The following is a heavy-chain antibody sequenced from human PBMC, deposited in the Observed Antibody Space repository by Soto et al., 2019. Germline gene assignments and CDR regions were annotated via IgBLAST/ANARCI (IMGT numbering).Heavy chain of an antibody. CDR3: AKDRGSGSYAANYYYYGMDV. CDR2: INCSSGCI. V-gene: IGHV3-9*01. D-gene: IGHD3-10*01. Sequence: SLRLSCAASGFTFDDYAMSWIRQAPGKGLEWVSCINCSSGCISYADSVKGRFTISRDNAKTSLYLQMNSLRAEDTALYYCAKDRGSGSYAANYYYYGMDVWGQGTTVTVSS. CDR1: GFTFDDYA. J-gene: IGHJ6*02.